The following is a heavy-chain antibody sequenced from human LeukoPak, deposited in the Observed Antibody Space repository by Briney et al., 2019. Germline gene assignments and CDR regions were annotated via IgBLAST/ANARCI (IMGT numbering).Heavy chain of an antibody. CDR2: VWHDGSKK. J-gene: IGHJ3*02. CDR1: GFTFSTYG. CDR3: ARDGIVGPTGAFDI. D-gene: IGHD1-26*01. V-gene: IGHV3-33*01. Sequence: PGTSLRLSCAASGFTFSTYGMHWVRQAPGKGLEWVALVWHDGSKKFYADSVKGRFTASRDNSKNTLYLQLNSVTDEDAAVYYCARDGIVGPTGAFDIWGQGTLVAVSS.